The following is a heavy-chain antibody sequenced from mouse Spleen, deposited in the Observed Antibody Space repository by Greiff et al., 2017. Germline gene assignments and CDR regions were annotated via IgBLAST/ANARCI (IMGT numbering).Heavy chain of an antibody. CDR1: GYTFTDYY. D-gene: IGHD3-1*01. CDR2: INPNNGGT. J-gene: IGHJ4*01. CDR3: ARQLGPHYAMDY. Sequence: VQLQQSGPELVKPGASVKISCKASGYTFTDYYMNWVKQSHGKSLEWIGDINPNNGGTSYNQKFKGKATLTVDKSSSTAYMELRSLTSEDSAVYYCARQLGPHYAMDYWGQGTSVTVSS. V-gene: IGHV1-26*01.